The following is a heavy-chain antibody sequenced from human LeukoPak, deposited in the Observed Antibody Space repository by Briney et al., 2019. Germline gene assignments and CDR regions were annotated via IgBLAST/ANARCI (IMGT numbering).Heavy chain of an antibody. V-gene: IGHV3-21*01. CDR2: ISSSSSYI. CDR1: GFTFSSYS. CDR3: ARDHFSSTFTSNWYFDL. J-gene: IGHJ2*01. Sequence: GGSLRLSCAASGFTFSSYSMNWVRQAPGKGLEWVSSISSSSSYIYYAGSVKGRFTISRDNAMNSLYLQMNSLRDEDTAVYYCARDHFSSTFTSNWYFDLWGRGTLVTVSS. D-gene: IGHD6-13*01.